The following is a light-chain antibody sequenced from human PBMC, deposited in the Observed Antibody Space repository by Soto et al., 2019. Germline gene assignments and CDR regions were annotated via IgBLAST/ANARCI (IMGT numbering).Light chain of an antibody. CDR2: DAS. J-gene: IGKJ1*01. V-gene: IGKV3-11*01. Sequence: EVVLTQSPPTLSLSPGERATLSCRASQSVGSFLVWYQQKPGQAPRVLIYDASTRATGVPARFSGSGSGTDFTLTISRLEPEDFAVYYCHQYAYAPWTFGQGTKVEIK. CDR1: QSVGSF. CDR3: HQYAYAPWT.